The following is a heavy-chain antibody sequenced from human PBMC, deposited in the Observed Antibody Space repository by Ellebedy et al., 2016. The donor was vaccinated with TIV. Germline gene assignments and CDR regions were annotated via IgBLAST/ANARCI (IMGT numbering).Heavy chain of an antibody. CDR3: ARALSGWYLFDY. V-gene: IGHV3-21*01. J-gene: IGHJ4*02. D-gene: IGHD6-19*01. CDR1: GFTFSSYS. Sequence: GGSLRLSXAASGFTFSSYSMDWVRQAPGKGLEWVSSISSSSSYIYYADSVKGRFTISRDNAKNSLYLQMNSLRAEDTAVYYCARALSGWYLFDYWGQGTLVTVSS. CDR2: ISSSSSYI.